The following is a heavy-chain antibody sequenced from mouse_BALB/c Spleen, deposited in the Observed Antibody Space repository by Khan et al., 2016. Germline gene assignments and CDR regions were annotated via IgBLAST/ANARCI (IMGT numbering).Heavy chain of an antibody. J-gene: IGHJ3*01. CDR1: GFDFSRYW. V-gene: IGHV4-1*02. CDR3: ARAGYYGYLAY. D-gene: IGHD1-1*01. Sequence: EVKLLASGGGLVQPGGSLKLSCAASGFDFSRYWMSWVRQAPGKGLEWIGEINPDSSTINYTPSLKDKFIIYRDNDKNKLYLQMSKVRSEDTALYYCARAGYYGYLAYWGQVTLVTVSA. CDR2: INPDSSTI.